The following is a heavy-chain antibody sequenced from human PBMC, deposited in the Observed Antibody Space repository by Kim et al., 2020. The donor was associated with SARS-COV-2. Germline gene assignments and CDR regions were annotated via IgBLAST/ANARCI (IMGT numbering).Heavy chain of an antibody. CDR2: IYYSGST. J-gene: IGHJ6*02. Sequence: SETLSLTCTVSGGSISSGGYYWSWIRQHPGKGLEWIGYIYYSGSTYYNPSLKSRVTISVDTSKNQFSLKLSSVTAADTAVYYCARLDVAGTRYYYYGMDVWGQGTTVTVSS. CDR3: ARLDVAGTRYYYYGMDV. D-gene: IGHD6-19*01. CDR1: GGSISSGGYY. V-gene: IGHV4-31*03.